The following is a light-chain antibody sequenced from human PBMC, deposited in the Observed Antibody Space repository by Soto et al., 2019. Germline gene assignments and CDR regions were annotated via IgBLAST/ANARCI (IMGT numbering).Light chain of an antibody. J-gene: IGKJ1*01. CDR2: GAS. Sequence: EIVMTQSPATLSVSPGERATLSCRASQTVSSNLAWYQQKPGQVPRLLIYGASTRATAFPARFSGSGSGTEFTLTISSLQSEDFAVYYCQQYNNWPQTFGQGTKVEIK. V-gene: IGKV3-15*01. CDR1: QTVSSN. CDR3: QQYNNWPQT.